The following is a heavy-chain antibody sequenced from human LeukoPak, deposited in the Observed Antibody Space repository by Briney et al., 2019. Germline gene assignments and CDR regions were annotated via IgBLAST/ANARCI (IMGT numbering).Heavy chain of an antibody. CDR2: ISSSGSTI. J-gene: IGHJ4*02. Sequence: GGSLRLSCAPPGFTFRSYEMNWVRQAPGKGLEWVSYISSSGSTIYYADSVKGRFTISRDNAKNSLYLQMNSLRAEDTAVYYCAGIMVRGVTRDYWGQGTLVTVSS. CDR1: GFTFRSYE. V-gene: IGHV3-48*03. D-gene: IGHD3-10*01. CDR3: AGIMVRGVTRDY.